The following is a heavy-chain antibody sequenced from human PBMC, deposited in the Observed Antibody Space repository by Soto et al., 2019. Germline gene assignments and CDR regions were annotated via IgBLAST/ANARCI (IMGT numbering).Heavy chain of an antibody. CDR3: ARIRRYCSSTSCYGTRPADY. CDR2: IFSNDEK. V-gene: IGHV2-26*03. J-gene: IGHJ4*02. CDR1: VVAVSITKKG. D-gene: IGHD2-2*01. Sequence: KRTETCTVSGSISVVAVSITKKGVSWIRQPPGKALEWLAHIFSNDEKSYSTSLKSRLTISKDTSKSQVVLTMTNMDPVDTATYYCARIRRYCSSTSCYGTRPADYWGQGTLVIVFS.